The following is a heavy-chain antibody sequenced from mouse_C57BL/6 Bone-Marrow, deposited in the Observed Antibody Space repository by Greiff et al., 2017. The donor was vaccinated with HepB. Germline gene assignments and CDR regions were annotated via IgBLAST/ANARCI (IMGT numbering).Heavy chain of an antibody. V-gene: IGHV3-3*01. CDR3: AWYYGSLDY. CDR2: TFYSGIT. Sequence: EVKLMESGPSLVRPSQTLSLTCTVTGFSINSDCYWIWIRQFPGNKLEYIGYTFYSGITYYNPSLESLTYRTRDTSKNQFSLKLSSMTTEDTATYYCAWYYGSLDYWGQGTTLTVSS. D-gene: IGHD1-1*01. CDR1: GFSINSDCY. J-gene: IGHJ2*01.